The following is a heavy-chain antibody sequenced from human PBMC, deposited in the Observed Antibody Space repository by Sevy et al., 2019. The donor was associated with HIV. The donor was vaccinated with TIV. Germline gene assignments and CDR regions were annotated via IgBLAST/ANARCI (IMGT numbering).Heavy chain of an antibody. V-gene: IGHV3-30-3*01. Sequence: GGSLRLSCAASGFTFSSYAMHWVCQAPGKGLEWVAVISYDGSNKYYADSVKGRFTISRDNSKNTLYLQMNSLRAEDTAVYYCARDRLAAAGHSYYYYYYMDVWGKGTTVTVSS. CDR2: ISYDGSNK. D-gene: IGHD6-13*01. CDR3: ARDRLAAAGHSYYYYYYMDV. J-gene: IGHJ6*03. CDR1: GFTFSSYA.